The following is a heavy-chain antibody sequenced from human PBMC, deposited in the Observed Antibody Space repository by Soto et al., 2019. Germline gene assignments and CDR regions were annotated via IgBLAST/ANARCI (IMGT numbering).Heavy chain of an antibody. CDR1: GGTFSSYA. Sequence: SVKVSCKASGGTFSSYAISWVRQAPVQGPDGMGGIIPILGTANYAQKFQGRVTITADETTSTPYMELSSVRSEATPVYYCARGTGDGYNYYYWGQRTMVTVSS. CDR2: IIPILGTA. V-gene: IGHV1-69*13. J-gene: IGHJ4*02. D-gene: IGHD5-12*01. CDR3: ARGTGDGYNYYY.